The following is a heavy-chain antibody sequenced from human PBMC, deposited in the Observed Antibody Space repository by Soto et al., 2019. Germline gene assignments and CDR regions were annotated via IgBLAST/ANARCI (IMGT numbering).Heavy chain of an antibody. Sequence: QVQLVQSGAEVKKPGASVKVSCRTSSYTFTSYGISWVRQAPGQGLEWMGWISVHNGNTNYGQKFQGRVTMSTDTTTNTAYMELRSLRSDDTAVYYCARAYFSAIDYWGQGSLVTVSS. D-gene: IGHD1-26*01. J-gene: IGHJ4*02. CDR2: ISVHNGNT. CDR3: ARAYFSAIDY. V-gene: IGHV1-18*04. CDR1: SYTFTSYG.